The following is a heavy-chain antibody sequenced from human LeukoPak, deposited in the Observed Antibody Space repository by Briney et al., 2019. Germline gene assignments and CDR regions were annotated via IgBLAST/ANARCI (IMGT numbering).Heavy chain of an antibody. D-gene: IGHD1-26*01. V-gene: IGHV3-15*01. CDR2: IKSKTDGGAT. CDR3: TTERVGADSWFDP. J-gene: IGHJ5*02. CDR1: GFTFSDAW. Sequence: PGGSLRLSCAASGFTFSDAWMSWVRQAPGKGLEWVGRIKSKTDGGATDYAAPVKGRFTISRDDLKNTLYLQMNSLKTEDTAVYYCTTERVGADSWFDPWGQGTLVTVSS.